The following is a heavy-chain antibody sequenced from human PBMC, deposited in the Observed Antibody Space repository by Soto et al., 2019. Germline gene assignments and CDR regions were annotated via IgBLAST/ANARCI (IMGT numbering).Heavy chain of an antibody. D-gene: IGHD4-17*01. V-gene: IGHV4-61*01. J-gene: IGHJ4*02. CDR2: IYYSGST. CDR3: ASIDYGGNAEDY. CDR1: GGSVSSGSYY. Sequence: PSETLSLTCTVSGGSVSSGSYYWSWIRQPPGKGLEWIGYIYYSGSTNYNPSLKSRVTISVDTSKNQFSLKLSSVTAADTAVYYCASIDYGGNAEDYWGQGTLVTAPQ.